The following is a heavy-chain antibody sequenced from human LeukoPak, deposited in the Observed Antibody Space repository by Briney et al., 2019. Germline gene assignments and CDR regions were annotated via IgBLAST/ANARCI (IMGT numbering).Heavy chain of an antibody. D-gene: IGHD4-17*01. CDR1: GFTFSSYS. Sequence: GGSLRLSCAASGFTFSSYSMNWVRQAPGKGLEWVSSISSSSSYIYYADSVKGRFTISRDNAKNSLYLQMNSLRAEDTAVYYCARGNGDYYYYYGMDVWGQGTTVTVSS. J-gene: IGHJ6*02. V-gene: IGHV3-21*01. CDR3: ARGNGDYYYYYGMDV. CDR2: ISSSSSYI.